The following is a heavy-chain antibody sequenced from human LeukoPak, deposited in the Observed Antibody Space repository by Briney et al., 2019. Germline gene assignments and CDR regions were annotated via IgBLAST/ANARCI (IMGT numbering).Heavy chain of an antibody. D-gene: IGHD6-19*01. CDR1: GFTFSSYA. Sequence: GGSLRLSCAASGFTFSSYAMSWVRQAPGKGLEWVSAISGSGGSTYYADSVKGRFTISRDNSKNTLYPQMNSLRAEDTAVYYCAPRGVAGSFDYWGQGTLVTGSS. CDR3: APRGVAGSFDY. J-gene: IGHJ4*02. V-gene: IGHV3-23*01. CDR2: ISGSGGST.